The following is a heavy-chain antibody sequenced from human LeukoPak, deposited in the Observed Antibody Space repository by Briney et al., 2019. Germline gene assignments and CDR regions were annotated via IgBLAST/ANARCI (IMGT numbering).Heavy chain of an antibody. CDR2: IKPSGSEK. D-gene: IGHD2-2*02. CDR1: GFTFSNYW. CDR3: AKVSKSVNIVVVPAAIGPY. Sequence: GGSLRLSCEGSGFTFSNYWMTWVRQAPEKGLEWVANIKPSGSEKHYADSVKGRFTISRDNSKNTLYLQMNSLRAEDTAVYYCAKVSKSVNIVVVPAAIGPYWGQGTLVTVSS. J-gene: IGHJ4*02. V-gene: IGHV3-7*03.